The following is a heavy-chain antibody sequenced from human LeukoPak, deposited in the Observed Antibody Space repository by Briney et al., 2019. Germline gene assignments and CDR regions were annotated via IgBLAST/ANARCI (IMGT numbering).Heavy chain of an antibody. Sequence: SETLSLTCAVYGGSLSGYYWSWIRQPPGKGLEWIGEINASGSTNYNPSLKSRVTISVDTSKNQFSLKNQFSVKLTSVTAADTAIYYCARYTPRSCSGGSCYGYYYYGLDVWGKGTTVTVSS. V-gene: IGHV4-34*01. CDR2: INASGST. J-gene: IGHJ6*04. CDR1: GGSLSGYY. CDR3: ARYTPRSCSGGSCYGYYYYGLDV. D-gene: IGHD2-15*01.